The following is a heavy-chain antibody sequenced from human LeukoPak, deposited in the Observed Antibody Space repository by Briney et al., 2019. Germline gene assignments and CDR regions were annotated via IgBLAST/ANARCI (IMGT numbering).Heavy chain of an antibody. CDR3: ARESYDRSGNYPRDFDS. D-gene: IGHD3-22*01. Sequence: GGSLRLSCAASGFTFDDYGMSWVRQAPGKGLEWISSISSGSIYAHYSDSVEGRFSISRDDANSFLYLQMSSLRAEDTAVYYCARESYDRSGNYPRDFDSWGQGTLVTVSS. CDR1: GFTFDDYG. J-gene: IGHJ4*02. CDR2: ISSGSIYA. V-gene: IGHV3-21*01.